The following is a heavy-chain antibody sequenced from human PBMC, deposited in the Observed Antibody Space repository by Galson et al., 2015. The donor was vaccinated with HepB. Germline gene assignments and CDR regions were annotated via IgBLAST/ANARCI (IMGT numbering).Heavy chain of an antibody. CDR1: GFTFSSYG. D-gene: IGHD2-2*01. Sequence: SLRLSCAASGFTFSSYGMHWVRQAPGKGLEWVAVIWYDGSNKYYADSVKGRFTISRDNSKNTLYLQMNSLRAEDTAVYYCARGEDIVVVPAALGFDYWGQGTLVTVSS. CDR3: ARGEDIVVVPAALGFDY. CDR2: IWYDGSNK. V-gene: IGHV3-33*08. J-gene: IGHJ4*02.